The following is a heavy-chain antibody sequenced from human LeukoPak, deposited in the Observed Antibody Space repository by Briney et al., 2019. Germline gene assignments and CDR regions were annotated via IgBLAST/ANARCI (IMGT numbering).Heavy chain of an antibody. CDR3: AKDLRRDGYNDY. J-gene: IGHJ4*02. CDR1: GFTITNNW. D-gene: IGHD5-24*01. Sequence: GGSLRLSCVASGFTITNNWMYWVRQAPGRGLVWVSRIKSDESSAAYADSVKGRFTISRDNAKNTLYLQTNSLRAEDTAVYYCAKDLRRDGYNDYWGQGTLVTVSS. V-gene: IGHV3-74*03. CDR2: IKSDESSA.